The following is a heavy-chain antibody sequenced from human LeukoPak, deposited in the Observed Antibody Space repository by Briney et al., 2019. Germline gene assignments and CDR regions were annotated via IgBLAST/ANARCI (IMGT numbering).Heavy chain of an antibody. Sequence: PSETLSLTCTVSGFSISSSSYYWGWIRQPPGKGLEWIVSIYYSGSTYYNPSLKSRVTISVDTSKNQFSLKLSSVTAADTAVYYCARHNFDSSGYSNAFDIWGQGTMVTVSS. CDR3: ARHNFDSSGYSNAFDI. D-gene: IGHD3-22*01. CDR1: GFSISSSSYY. CDR2: IYYSGST. J-gene: IGHJ3*02. V-gene: IGHV4-39*01.